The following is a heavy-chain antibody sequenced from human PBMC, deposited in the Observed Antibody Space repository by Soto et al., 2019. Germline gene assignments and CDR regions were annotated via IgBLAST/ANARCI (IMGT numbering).Heavy chain of an antibody. V-gene: IGHV1-69*12. Sequence: QVQLVQSGAEVKKPGSSVKVSCKTSGGTFRTSAISWVRQAPGQGLEWMGGIMPVFPTPDYAQKFQGRVTITADESTDTAYMERSSLRSEDTAVYYCAKDKDRQQLGGNYYYIMDVWGQGTTVTVSS. CDR1: GGTFRTSA. D-gene: IGHD3-3*02. J-gene: IGHJ6*01. CDR3: AKDKDRQQLGGNYYYIMDV. CDR2: IMPVFPTP.